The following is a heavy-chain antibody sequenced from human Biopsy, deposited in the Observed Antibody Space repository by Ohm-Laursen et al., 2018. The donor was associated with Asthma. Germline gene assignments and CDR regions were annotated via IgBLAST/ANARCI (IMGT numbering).Heavy chain of an antibody. CDR2: VNTGNGDT. CDR1: GYNFISFA. CDR3: ARTYYDFLTGQVNDAFAM. J-gene: IGHJ3*02. D-gene: IGHD3-9*01. Sequence: ASVKVSCKASGYNFISFAIHWVRQAPGQRLEWMGWVNTGNGDTKYSQKFQGRVTITRDTSASTAYMELRSLRSEDTATYYCARTYYDFLTGQVNDAFAMWGQGTMVTVPS. V-gene: IGHV1-3*04.